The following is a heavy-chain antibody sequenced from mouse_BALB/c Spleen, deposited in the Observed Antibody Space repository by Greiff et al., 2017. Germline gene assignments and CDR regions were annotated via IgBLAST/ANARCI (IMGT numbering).Heavy chain of an antibody. CDR1: GFSLSTYGIG. CDR2: IWWNDNK. V-gene: IGHV8-11*01. D-gene: IGHD2-1*01. Sequence: QVTLKVSGPGILQPSQTLSLTCSFSGFSLSTYGIGVGWIRQPSGKGLEWLAHIWWNDNKYYNTALKSRLTISKDTSNNQVFLKIASVDTADTATYYCARIGYGNYAMDYWGQGTSVTVSS. CDR3: ARIGYGNYAMDY. J-gene: IGHJ4*01.